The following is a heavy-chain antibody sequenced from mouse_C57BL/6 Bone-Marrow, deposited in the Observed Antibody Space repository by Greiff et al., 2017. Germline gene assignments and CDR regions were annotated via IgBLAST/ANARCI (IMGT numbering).Heavy chain of an antibody. Sequence: VHVKQPVAELVRPGASVKLSCTASGFNIKNTYMHWVKQRPEQGLEWIGRIDPANGNTKYAPKFQGKATITADPSSNTAYLQLSSLTSEDTAIYYCADGYWADYWGQGTTLTVSS. CDR1: GFNIKNTY. CDR3: ADGYWADY. J-gene: IGHJ2*01. CDR2: IDPANGNT. D-gene: IGHD2-3*01. V-gene: IGHV14-3*01.